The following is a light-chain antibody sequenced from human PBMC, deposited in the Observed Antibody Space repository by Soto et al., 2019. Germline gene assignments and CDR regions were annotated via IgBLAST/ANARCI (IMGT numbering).Light chain of an antibody. Sequence: DIVMTQSPATLSVSPGERATLSCRASLTVSTNLAWYQQKPGQAPRLLIYYTSTRATGIPARVSGSGSGKEFTLTITSLQSEDSAVYYCQQYNNWPPGATFGPGTKVEIK. CDR3: QQYNNWPPGAT. CDR1: LTVSTN. J-gene: IGKJ3*01. V-gene: IGKV3-15*01. CDR2: YTS.